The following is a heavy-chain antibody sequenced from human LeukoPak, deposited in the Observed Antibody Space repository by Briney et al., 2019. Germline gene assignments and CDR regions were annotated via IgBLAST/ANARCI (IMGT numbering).Heavy chain of an antibody. CDR1: VYTFTSYT. Sequence: GASVKVSCKASVYTFTSYTIHWARQAPGQRLEWMGWINTGNGNTEYSQKFQGRVTVTTDTSANTAYMEPSSLRSEHTAVYYCARCGYSDAWSCDHWGQGTLVTVSS. J-gene: IGHJ5*02. V-gene: IGHV1-3*04. D-gene: IGHD5-18*01. CDR3: ARCGYSDAWSCDH. CDR2: INTGNGNT.